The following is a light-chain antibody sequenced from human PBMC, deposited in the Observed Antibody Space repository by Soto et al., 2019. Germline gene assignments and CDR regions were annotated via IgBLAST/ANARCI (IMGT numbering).Light chain of an antibody. Sequence: DIVMTQSPLSLPVTPGEPASISCRSSQSLLHSNGYNYLDWYLQKPGQSPQLLIYLGSNRASGVPDRFSGSGSGTDFTLKISRVEAEDVGVYYCMQALQTPGLTFGGGTKV. CDR3: MQALQTPGLT. CDR1: QSLLHSNGYNY. J-gene: IGKJ4*01. V-gene: IGKV2-28*01. CDR2: LGS.